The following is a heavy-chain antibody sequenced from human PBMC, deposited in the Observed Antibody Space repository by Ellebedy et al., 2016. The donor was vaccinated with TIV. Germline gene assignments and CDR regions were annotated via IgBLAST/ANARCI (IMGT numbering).Heavy chain of an antibody. D-gene: IGHD2-8*01. V-gene: IGHV3-7*03. CDR1: GFTFSNYW. Sequence: GESLKISCAASGFTFSNYWMTWVRQAPGKGPECVANIKQDGSEKYYVDSEKGRFTISRDNAKNSLYLQMNSLRAEDTAVYFCARSRGVSYWGQGTLVTVSS. CDR2: IKQDGSEK. CDR3: ARSRGVSY. J-gene: IGHJ4*02.